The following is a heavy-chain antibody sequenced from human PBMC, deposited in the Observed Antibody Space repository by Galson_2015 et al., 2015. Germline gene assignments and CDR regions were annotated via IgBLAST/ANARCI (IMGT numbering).Heavy chain of an antibody. CDR3: ARLTCYYDSSGSCLGSFDY. D-gene: IGHD3-22*01. CDR1: GYTFTGYY. Sequence: SVKVSCKASGYTFTGYYMHWVRQAPGQGPEWTGLFSPHTGDTNYAQKFQGRVTMTRDTSISTAYMEVSRLRSDDTAVYYCARLTCYYDSSGSCLGSFDYWGQGTLVTVSS. V-gene: IGHV1-2*02. J-gene: IGHJ4*02. CDR2: FSPHTGDT.